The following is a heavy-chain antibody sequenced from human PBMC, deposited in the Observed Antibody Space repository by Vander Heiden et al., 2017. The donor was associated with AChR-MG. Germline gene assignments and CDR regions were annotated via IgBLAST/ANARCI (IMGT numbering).Heavy chain of an antibody. D-gene: IGHD2-2*02. Sequence: QVQLQQWGAGLLKPSETLSFPCAVYGGSFSGYYWSWIRQPQGKGLEWIGEINHSGSTNYTPSLKSRVTISVDTSKNQFSLKLSSVTAADTAVYYCARRFIVVVPAAIRYYYYYGMDVWGQGTTVTVSS. CDR1: GGSFSGYY. J-gene: IGHJ6*02. V-gene: IGHV4-34*01. CDR3: ARRFIVVVPAAIRYYYYYGMDV. CDR2: INHSGST.